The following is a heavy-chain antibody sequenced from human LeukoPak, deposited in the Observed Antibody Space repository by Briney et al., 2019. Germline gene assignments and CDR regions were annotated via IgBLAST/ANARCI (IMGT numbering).Heavy chain of an antibody. CDR2: IKQDGSEK. V-gene: IGHV3-7*04. CDR1: GFTFNSYW. D-gene: IGHD3-10*01. CDR3: ARPADRGHYNWFDP. Sequence: PGGSLRLSCAASGFTFNSYWMSWVRQAPGKGLEWVANIKQDGSEKDYVDSVKGRFTISRDNAKNSLYLQMNGLRAEDTAVYYCARPADRGHYNWFDPWGQGTLVTVSS. J-gene: IGHJ5*02.